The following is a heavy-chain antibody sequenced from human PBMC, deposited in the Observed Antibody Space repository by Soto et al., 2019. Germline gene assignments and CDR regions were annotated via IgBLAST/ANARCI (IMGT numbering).Heavy chain of an antibody. V-gene: IGHV2-5*02. D-gene: IGHD6-13*01. CDR1: GFSLSTSGVG. CDR2: IYWDDDK. CDR3: ARVEQQLVFDY. Sequence: QITLKESGPTLVKPTQTLTLTCTFSGFSLSTSGVGVGWIRQPPGKALEWLALIYWDDDKRYSPSLKSRLTITKDTSKKQVVLTMTNMDPVDTATYYCARVEQQLVFDYWGQGTLVTVSS. J-gene: IGHJ4*02.